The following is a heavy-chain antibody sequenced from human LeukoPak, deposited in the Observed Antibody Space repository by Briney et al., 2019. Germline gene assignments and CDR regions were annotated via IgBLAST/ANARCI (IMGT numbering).Heavy chain of an antibody. J-gene: IGHJ1*01. CDR1: GFTFGSYG. D-gene: IGHD3-22*01. CDR2: ITPNADRT. CDR3: AIIHGYYDGSGYWVQ. V-gene: IGHV3-23*01. Sequence: SGGSLRLSCAASGFTFGSYGMSWVRRAPGKGLEWVSFITPNADRTSYADSVEGRFTISRDNPRNTLYMQMNSLRDEDTALYYCAIIHGYYDGSGYWVQWGQGTLVTVSS.